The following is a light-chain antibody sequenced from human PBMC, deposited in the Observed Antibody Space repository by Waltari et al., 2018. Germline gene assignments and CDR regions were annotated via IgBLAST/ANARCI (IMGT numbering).Light chain of an antibody. J-gene: IGLJ3*02. CDR2: GNN. V-gene: IGLV1-47*01. Sequence: QSVLTQPPSASGTPGQRVTISCYGSSFNIGSNSVHWYQQLPGTAPKLLMQGNNPRPSGVPDRFSGSKSGTSASLAISGLRSEDEAIYYCATWDDSLGGLWVFGGGTKVTVL. CDR1: SFNIGSNS. CDR3: ATWDDSLGGLWV.